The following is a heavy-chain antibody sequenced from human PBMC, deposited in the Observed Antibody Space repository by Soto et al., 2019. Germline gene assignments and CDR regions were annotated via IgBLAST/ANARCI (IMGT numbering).Heavy chain of an antibody. V-gene: IGHV1-69*13. CDR2: IIPIFGTA. CDR3: AGRRATIFAVASTNAFDI. CDR1: GGTFSSYA. D-gene: IGHD3-3*01. J-gene: IGHJ3*02. Sequence: SVKVSCKASGGTFSSYAISWVRQAPGQGREWMGGIIPIFGTANYAQKFQGRVTITADESTSTAYMELSSLRSEDTAVYYCAGRRATIFAVASTNAFDIWGQGTRVTVSS.